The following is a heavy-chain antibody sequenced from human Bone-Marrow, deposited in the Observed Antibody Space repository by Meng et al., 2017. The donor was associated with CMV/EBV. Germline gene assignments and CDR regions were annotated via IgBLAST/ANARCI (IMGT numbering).Heavy chain of an antibody. J-gene: IGHJ5*02. CDR2: MNPNSSNT. CDR1: TFTSYG. D-gene: IGHD3-3*01. CDR3: ARRHHYDFLSGYGFWFDP. V-gene: IGHV1-8*01. Sequence: TFTSYGINWVQQATGQVLEWMGWMNPNSSNTGYAQKFQGSVTMTRNTSISSAYMGLSSVGAEDTDVYYCARRHHYDFLSGYGFWFDPWGQGTLVTVSS.